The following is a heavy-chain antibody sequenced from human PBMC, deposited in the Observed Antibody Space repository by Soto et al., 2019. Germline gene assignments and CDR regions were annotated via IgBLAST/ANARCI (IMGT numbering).Heavy chain of an antibody. D-gene: IGHD3-3*01. Sequence: SVKVSCKASGGTFSSYAISWVRQAPGQGLEWMGGIIPIFGTANYAQKFQGRVTITADESTSTAYMELSSLRSEDTAVYYCARTYYDFWSGYPPDYYYYGMDVWGQGTTVTVSS. V-gene: IGHV1-69*13. CDR2: IIPIFGTA. CDR1: GGTFSSYA. CDR3: ARTYYDFWSGYPPDYYYYGMDV. J-gene: IGHJ6*02.